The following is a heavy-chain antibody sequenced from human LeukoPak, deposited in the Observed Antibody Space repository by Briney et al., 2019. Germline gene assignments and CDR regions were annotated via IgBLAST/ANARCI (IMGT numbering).Heavy chain of an antibody. CDR3: AKGLSDPNLVLDS. J-gene: IGHJ4*02. CDR2: FTASGGRT. V-gene: IGHV3-23*01. CDR1: GFTFSSYA. Sequence: GGSLRLSCAASGFTFSSYAMSWGRQAPGKGLEWVSSFTASGGRTYYADSVKGRFTISRDNSKNTLYLQLNSLSAADTALYFCAKGLSDPNLVLDSWGQGTLVTVSS. D-gene: IGHD2-8*02.